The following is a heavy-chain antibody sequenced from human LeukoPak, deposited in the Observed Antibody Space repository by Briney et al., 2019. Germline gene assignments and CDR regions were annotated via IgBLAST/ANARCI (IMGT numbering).Heavy chain of an antibody. CDR1: GYTFTSYD. Sequence: ASVKVSCKASGYTFTSYDINWVRQATGQGLEWMGWMNPNSGNTGYAQKFQGRVTMTRNTSISTAYMELSSLRSEDTAVYYCARGSYSSGWPYYYYYGMDVWGQGTTVTVSS. CDR3: ARGSYSSGWPYYYYYGMDV. J-gene: IGHJ6*02. V-gene: IGHV1-8*01. D-gene: IGHD6-25*01. CDR2: MNPNSGNT.